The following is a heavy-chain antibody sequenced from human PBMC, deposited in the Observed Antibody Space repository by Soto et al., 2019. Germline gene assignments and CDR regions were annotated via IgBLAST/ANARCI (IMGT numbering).Heavy chain of an antibody. V-gene: IGHV1-69*01. D-gene: IGHD2-2*01. CDR2: IIPIFGTA. Sequence: QVQLVQSGAEVKKPGSSVKVSCKASGGTFSSYAISWLRQAPGQGLEWMGGIIPIFGTANYAQKFQGRVTITADESTSTAYMELSSLRSEDTAVYYCARGYCSSTRCSTYYYYYGMDVWGQGTTVTVSS. CDR1: GGTFSSYA. J-gene: IGHJ6*02. CDR3: ARGYCSSTRCSTYYYYYGMDV.